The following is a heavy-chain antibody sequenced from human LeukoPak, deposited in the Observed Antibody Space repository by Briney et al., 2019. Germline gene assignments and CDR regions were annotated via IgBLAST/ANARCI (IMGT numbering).Heavy chain of an antibody. CDR2: INHGGTT. J-gene: IGHJ3*02. Sequence: SETLSLTCGVYGGSFSGYFWSWIRRTPGTGLEWIGDINHGGTTNYNPPLKSRVTISVDTSKNHYSLKMNSVTAADTAIYYCARVQSSWGGRYFDWLPAFDIWGQGAVVTVSS. CDR3: ARVQSSWGGRYFDWLPAFDI. CDR1: GGSFSGYF. D-gene: IGHD3-9*01. V-gene: IGHV4-34*01.